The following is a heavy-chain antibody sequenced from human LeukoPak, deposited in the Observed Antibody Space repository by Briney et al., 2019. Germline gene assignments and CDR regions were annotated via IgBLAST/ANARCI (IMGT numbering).Heavy chain of an antibody. CDR3: AKFDYYDSSGYYNKVLDAFDI. Sequence: QSGGSLRLSCGASGFTFSSFEMNWVRQAPGKGLEWVSYISSSGSTIYYADSVKGRFTISRDNAKKSLYLQMNSLRAEDTAVYYCAKFDYYDSSGYYNKVLDAFDIWGQGTMVTVSS. J-gene: IGHJ3*02. V-gene: IGHV3-48*03. CDR1: GFTFSSFE. D-gene: IGHD3-22*01. CDR2: ISSSGSTI.